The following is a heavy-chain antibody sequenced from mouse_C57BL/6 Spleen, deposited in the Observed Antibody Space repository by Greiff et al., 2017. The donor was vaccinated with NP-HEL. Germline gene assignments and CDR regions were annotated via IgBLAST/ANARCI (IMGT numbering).Heavy chain of an antibody. D-gene: IGHD2-5*01. CDR3: ARGSYSNFHDY. CDR2: IYPGAGDT. V-gene: IGHV1-82*01. Sequence: VQLQQSGPELVKPGASVKISCKASGYAFSSSWMNWVKQRPGKGLEWIGRIYPGAGDTNYNGKFKGKATLTADKSSSTAYMQLSSLTSEDSAVYFCARGSYSNFHDYWGQGTTLTVSS. CDR1: GYAFSSSW. J-gene: IGHJ2*01.